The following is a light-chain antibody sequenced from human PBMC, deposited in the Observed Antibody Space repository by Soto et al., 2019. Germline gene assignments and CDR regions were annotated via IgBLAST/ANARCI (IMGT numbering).Light chain of an antibody. CDR3: QQYNNWPPWT. J-gene: IGKJ1*01. V-gene: IGKV3-15*01. CDR2: GAS. CDR1: QSVSSS. Sequence: EIVMTQSPATLSVSPGERATLSCRASQSVSSSLAWYQQKHGQAPRLLFYGASTRATGVPARFSGSGSGTEFTLTISSLQSEDFAVYYCQQYNNWPPWTFGQGTKVEIK.